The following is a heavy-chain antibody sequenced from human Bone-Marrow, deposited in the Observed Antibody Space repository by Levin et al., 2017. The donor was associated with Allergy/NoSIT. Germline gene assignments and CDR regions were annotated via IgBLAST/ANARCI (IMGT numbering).Heavy chain of an antibody. CDR1: GFDVSSKY. J-gene: IGHJ4*02. Sequence: GESLKISCAASGFDVSSKYMSWVRQAPGKGLEWVSVIYRGGTTYYADSVKGRFTISRDNSKNTLYLQMNSLRAEDTAVYYCARGRDYDFWTEGMDCWGQGTLVTVSS. CDR2: IYRGGTT. CDR3: ARGRDYDFWTEGMDC. D-gene: IGHD3-3*01. V-gene: IGHV3-53*01.